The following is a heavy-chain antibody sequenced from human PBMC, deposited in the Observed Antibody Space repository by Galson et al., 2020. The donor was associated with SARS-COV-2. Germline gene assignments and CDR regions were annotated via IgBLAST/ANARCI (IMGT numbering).Heavy chain of an antibody. Sequence: GESLKISCAASGFTFSSYGMHWVRQAPGKGLEWVAVISYDGSNKYYADSVKGRFTISRDNSKNTLYLQMNSLRAEDTAVYYCARDLSGFYGMDVWGQGTTVTVSS. CDR2: ISYDGSNK. CDR3: ARDLSGFYGMDV. CDR1: GFTFSSYG. V-gene: IGHV3-30*03. D-gene: IGHD7-27*01. J-gene: IGHJ6*02.